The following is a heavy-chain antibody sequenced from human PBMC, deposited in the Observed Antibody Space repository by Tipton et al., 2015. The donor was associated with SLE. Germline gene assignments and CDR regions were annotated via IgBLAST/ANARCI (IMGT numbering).Heavy chain of an antibody. CDR2: IYYSGST. CDR3: ARETPGIGYFDY. CDR1: GGSVSSGSYY. V-gene: IGHV4-61*01. Sequence: TLSLTCTVSGGSVSSGSYYWSWIRQPPGKGLEWIGYIYYSGSTNYNPSLKSRVTISVDTSKNQFSLKLSSVTAADTAVYYCARETPGIGYFDYWGQGTLVTVSS. D-gene: IGHD3-10*01. J-gene: IGHJ4*02.